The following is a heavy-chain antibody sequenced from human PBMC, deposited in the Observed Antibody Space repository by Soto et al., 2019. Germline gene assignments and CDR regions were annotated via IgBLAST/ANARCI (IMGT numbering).Heavy chain of an antibody. D-gene: IGHD3-9*01. CDR1: GGTFSSYA. CDR3: ARAQSPYDILTGYYNNTFDY. V-gene: IGHV1-69*13. Sequence: ASVKVSCKASGGTFSSYAISWVRQAPGQGLEWMGGIIPIFGTANYAQKFQGRVTITADESTSTAYMELSSLRSEDTAVYYCARAQSPYDILTGYYNNTFDYWGQGTLVTVSS. J-gene: IGHJ4*02. CDR2: IIPIFGTA.